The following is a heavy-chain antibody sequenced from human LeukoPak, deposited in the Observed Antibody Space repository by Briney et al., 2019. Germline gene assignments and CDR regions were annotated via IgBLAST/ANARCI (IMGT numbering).Heavy chain of an antibody. CDR3: ARPRRICSGGSCYSYWYFDL. D-gene: IGHD2-15*01. CDR1: GFTFSSYW. J-gene: IGHJ2*01. Sequence: GGSLRLSCAASGFTFSSYWMSWVRQAPGKGLEWVANIKQDGGEKYYVDSVKGRFTISRDNAKNSLYLQMNSLRAEDTAVYYCARPRRICSGGSCYSYWYFDLWGRGTLVTVSS. V-gene: IGHV3-7*04. CDR2: IKQDGGEK.